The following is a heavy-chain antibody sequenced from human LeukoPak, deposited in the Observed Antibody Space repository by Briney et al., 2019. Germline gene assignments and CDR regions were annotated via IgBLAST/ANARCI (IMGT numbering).Heavy chain of an antibody. V-gene: IGHV4-39*01. CDR2: IYYSGST. Sequence: KPSETLSLTCTVSGGSISSSSYYWGWIRQPPGKGLEWIGSIYYSGSTYYNPSLKSRVTISVDTSKNQFSLKLSSVTAADTAVYYCARHRYCSSTSCYTVGYYFDYWGQGTLVTVSS. CDR3: ARHRYCSSTSCYTVGYYFDY. CDR1: GGSISSSSYY. J-gene: IGHJ4*02. D-gene: IGHD2-2*02.